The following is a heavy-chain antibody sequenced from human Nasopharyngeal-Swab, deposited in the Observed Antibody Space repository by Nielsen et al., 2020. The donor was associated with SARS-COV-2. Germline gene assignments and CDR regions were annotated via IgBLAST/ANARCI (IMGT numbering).Heavy chain of an antibody. CDR2: IRYDGTDI. D-gene: IGHD2-2*01. V-gene: IGHV3-30*02. Sequence: WIRQPPGKGLEWVAFIRYDGTDIYYGDSVRGRFTISRDNSKNTLYLQVNSLRAEDTAVYYCAKGRGDIVVVPAAIPEYFGHWGQGTLVTVSS. CDR3: AKGRGDIVVVPAAIPEYFGH. J-gene: IGHJ1*01.